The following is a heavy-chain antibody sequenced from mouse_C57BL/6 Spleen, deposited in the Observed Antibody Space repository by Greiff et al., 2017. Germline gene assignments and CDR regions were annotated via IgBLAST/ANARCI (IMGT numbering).Heavy chain of an antibody. CDR3: ASGLRRCYYAMDG. Sequence: VQLQQPGAELVRSGSSVKLSCKASGYTFTSYWLHWVKQRPIQGLEWLGNIDPSDSETLSNQKFRDKARLTVDKSSSTAYIQLSSLTSEDSAVFYCASGLRRCYYAMDGWGQGTSVGGSS. V-gene: IGHV1-52*01. D-gene: IGHD2-2*01. CDR1: GYTFTSYW. J-gene: IGHJ4*01. CDR2: IDPSDSET.